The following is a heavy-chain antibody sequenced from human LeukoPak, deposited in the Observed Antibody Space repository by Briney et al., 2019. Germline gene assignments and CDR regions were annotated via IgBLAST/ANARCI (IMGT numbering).Heavy chain of an antibody. Sequence: PGGSLRLSCAASGFTFSSYAMSWVRQVPGKGLEWVSAISGSGGSTYYADSVKGRFTISRDNSRATLYLQMNSLRAEDTAVYYCAKGYYDYVWGSYYFDYWGQGTLVTVSS. J-gene: IGHJ4*02. V-gene: IGHV3-23*01. D-gene: IGHD3-16*01. CDR2: ISGSGGST. CDR1: GFTFSSYA. CDR3: AKGYYDYVWGSYYFDY.